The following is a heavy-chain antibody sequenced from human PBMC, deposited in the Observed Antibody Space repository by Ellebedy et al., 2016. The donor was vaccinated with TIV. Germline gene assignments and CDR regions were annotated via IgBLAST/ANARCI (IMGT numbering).Heavy chain of an antibody. Sequence: ASVKVSCKASGYTFTSYDINWVRQATGQGLEWMGWMNPNSGNTGYAQKFQGRVTMTRNTSISTAYMELSSLRSEDAAVYYCARSGDGSGTYYYYGMDVWGQGTTVTVSS. CDR1: GYTFTSYD. D-gene: IGHD3-10*01. CDR2: MNPNSGNT. J-gene: IGHJ6*02. V-gene: IGHV1-8*01. CDR3: ARSGDGSGTYYYYGMDV.